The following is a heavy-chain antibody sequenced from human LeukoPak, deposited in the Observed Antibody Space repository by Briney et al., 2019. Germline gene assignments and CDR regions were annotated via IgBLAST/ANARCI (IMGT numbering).Heavy chain of an antibody. CDR2: IYYSGST. Sequence: SETLSLTCTVSGGSISRYYRSWVRQPPGKGLEWIGHIYYSGSTNYNPSLRGRVTISVDTSKNQFSLKLSSVTAADTAVYYCVRDSLQLDVWWDDTFDSWGQGRMVTVSS. CDR1: GGSISRYY. J-gene: IGHJ3*02. CDR3: VRDSLQLDVWWDDTFDS. D-gene: IGHD1-1*01. V-gene: IGHV4-59*01.